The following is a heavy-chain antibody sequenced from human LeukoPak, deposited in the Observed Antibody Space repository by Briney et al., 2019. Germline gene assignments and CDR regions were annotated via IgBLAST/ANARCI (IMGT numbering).Heavy chain of an antibody. D-gene: IGHD5-12*01. CDR2: VNHRGST. CDR1: GGSLSGYY. CDR3: AREIIVARGAFDI. V-gene: IGHV4-34*01. Sequence: PSETLSLTCAVYGGSLSGYYWSWFRQPPGKGLEWIGEVNHRGSTNYNPSLKSRVTISVDTSKNQFSLKLSSVTAADTAVYYCAREIIVARGAFDIWGQGIMVTVSS. J-gene: IGHJ3*02.